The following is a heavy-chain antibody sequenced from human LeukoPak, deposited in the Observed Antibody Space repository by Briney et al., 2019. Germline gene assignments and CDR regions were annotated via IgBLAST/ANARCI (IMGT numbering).Heavy chain of an antibody. J-gene: IGHJ4*02. CDR2: FSRDGVNR. D-gene: IGHD5-12*01. V-gene: IGHV3-30*10. Sequence: GGSLRLSCAASGFSFSNSAMHWVRQAPGKGLEWVAVFSRDGVNRYYRDSVKGQFTVSRDNSKNTLYLQMNSLRLEDTAIYYCATGKLDASGFDFMLPFWGQGTLVSVSS. CDR3: ATGKLDASGFDFMLPF. CDR1: GFSFSNSA.